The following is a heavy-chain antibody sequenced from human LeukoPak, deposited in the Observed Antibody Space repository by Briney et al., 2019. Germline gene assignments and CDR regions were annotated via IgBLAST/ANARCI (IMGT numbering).Heavy chain of an antibody. CDR1: GFTFSGYW. CDR2: INTDGSST. Sequence: SGGSLRLSCAASGFTFSGYWMHWLRQAPGKGLVWVSRINTDGSSTSYADSVKGRFTISRDNAKNTVYLQMNSLRAEDTAVYYCVREDVMMVVFDYWGQGTLVTVSS. D-gene: IGHD3-22*01. V-gene: IGHV3-74*01. CDR3: VREDVMMVVFDY. J-gene: IGHJ4*02.